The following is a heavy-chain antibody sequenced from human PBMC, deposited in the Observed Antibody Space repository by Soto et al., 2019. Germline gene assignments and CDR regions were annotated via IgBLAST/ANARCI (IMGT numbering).Heavy chain of an antibody. CDR3: ALRPVAATETGSICIDP. V-gene: IGHV2-5*02. D-gene: IGHD6-13*01. Sequence: QITLRESVPTLMKPTQTLTLTCTFSGFSLSTSGVGVGWIRQPPGKALEWLALIFWDDDKRYSPSLMSRLTITKDTCKHQVVLTMTNMDPLDTATHYCALRPVAATETGSICIDPWGQGTLVTVPS. CDR1: GFSLSTSGVG. CDR2: IFWDDDK. J-gene: IGHJ5*02.